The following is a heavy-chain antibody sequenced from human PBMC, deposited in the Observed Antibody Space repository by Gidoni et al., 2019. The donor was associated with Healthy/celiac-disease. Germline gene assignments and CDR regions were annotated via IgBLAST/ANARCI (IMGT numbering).Heavy chain of an antibody. V-gene: IGHV1-18*01. CDR1: GYTFTTYG. Sequence: KASGYTFTTYGISWVRQAPGQGLEWMGWVTTYNGNTNYAQHLQGRVTMTTDTSTITAYMELRSLRSDDTAVYYCARGSGNSADIHFDYWGQGTLVTVSS. CDR3: ARGSGNSADIHFDY. D-gene: IGHD2-21*02. J-gene: IGHJ4*02. CDR2: VTTYNGNT.